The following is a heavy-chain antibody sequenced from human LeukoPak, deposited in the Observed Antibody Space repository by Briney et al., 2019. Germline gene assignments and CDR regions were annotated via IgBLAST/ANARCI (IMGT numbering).Heavy chain of an antibody. J-gene: IGHJ3*02. Sequence: GGSLRLSCAASGFTFSRYWMTWVRQAPGKGLEWVANIKQDGSEKYYVGSVMGRFTISRDNAKNSLFLQMNSLRAEDTAVYYCARPHSISGDDAFDIWGHGTMVCVSS. D-gene: IGHD3-3*01. CDR3: ARPHSISGDDAFDI. CDR1: GFTFSRYW. V-gene: IGHV3-7*01. CDR2: IKQDGSEK.